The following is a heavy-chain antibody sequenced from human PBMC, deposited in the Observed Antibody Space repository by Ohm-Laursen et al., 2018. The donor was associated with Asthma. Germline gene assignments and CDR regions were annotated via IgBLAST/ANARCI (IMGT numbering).Heavy chain of an antibody. CDR1: GYTFSRYS. CDR3: ARGEWEMATFPVDV. D-gene: IGHD5-24*01. J-gene: IGHJ6*02. V-gene: IGHV3-21*01. CDR2: ISTASSFI. Sequence: SLRLSCAASGYTFSRYSIHWVRQIPGKGLEWVASISTASSFIYYADSVRGRFTTSRDNARNSVYLQMNSLRAEDTAVYYCARGEWEMATFPVDVWGQGTTVTVSS.